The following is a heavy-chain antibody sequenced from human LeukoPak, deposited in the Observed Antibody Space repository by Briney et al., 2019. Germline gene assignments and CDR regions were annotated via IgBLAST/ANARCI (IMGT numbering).Heavy chain of an antibody. V-gene: IGHV4-4*07. CDR1: GVSITSYY. D-gene: IGHD3-22*01. J-gene: IGHJ5*02. CDR2: IYTSGST. Sequence: SSETLPLTCTVSGVSITSYYWSWIRQPAGKGLEWIGRIYTSGSTNYNPSLKSRVTMSVDTSKNQFSLKLSSVTAADTAVYYCARDRYYYDTSGYPNWFDPWGQGTLVTVSS. CDR3: ARDRYYYDTSGYPNWFDP.